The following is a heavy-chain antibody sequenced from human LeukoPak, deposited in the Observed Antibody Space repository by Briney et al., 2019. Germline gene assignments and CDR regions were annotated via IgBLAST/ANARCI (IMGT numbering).Heavy chain of an antibody. Sequence: PSETLSLTCAVYGGSFSGYCWNWIRQPPGKGLEWIGEINHSGSTNYKSSLKSRVTMSVDTSKNQFSLRLSSVTAADTAVYYCARSRFLNMSPLDYWGQGTLVTVSS. D-gene: IGHD2/OR15-2a*01. CDR1: GGSFSGYC. J-gene: IGHJ4*02. CDR3: ARSRFLNMSPLDY. CDR2: INHSGST. V-gene: IGHV4-34*01.